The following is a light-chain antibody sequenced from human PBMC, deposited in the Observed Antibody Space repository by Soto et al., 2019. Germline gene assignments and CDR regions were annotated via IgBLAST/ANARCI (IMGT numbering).Light chain of an antibody. Sequence: AIQMTQSPSSLSASVGDRVTITCRASQGTRNDLGWYQQKPGNAPKLLIYAASSLQSGVPSRFSGSGSGTDFTLTISSLQPEDFATYYCQQYNSYSFGQGTRLEIK. J-gene: IGKJ5*01. CDR3: QQYNSYS. CDR1: QGTRND. V-gene: IGKV1-6*01. CDR2: AAS.